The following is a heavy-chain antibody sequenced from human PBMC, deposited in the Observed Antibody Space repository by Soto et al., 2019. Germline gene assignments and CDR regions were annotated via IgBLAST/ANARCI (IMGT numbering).Heavy chain of an antibody. CDR2: IYSGGST. CDR1: GLTVSSNY. J-gene: IGHJ6*02. D-gene: IGHD6-13*01. V-gene: IGHV3-53*01. CDR3: ARVRGKYYYYGMDV. Sequence: GGSLRLSCAASGLTVSSNYMSWVRQAPGKGLEWVSVIYSGGSTYYADSVKGRFTISRDNSKNTLYLQMNSLRAEDTAVYYCARVRGKYYYYGMDVWGQGTTVTVSS.